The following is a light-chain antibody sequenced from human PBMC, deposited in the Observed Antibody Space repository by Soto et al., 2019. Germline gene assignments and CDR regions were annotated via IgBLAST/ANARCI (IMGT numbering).Light chain of an antibody. CDR1: SSDIGAYNY. J-gene: IGLJ2*01. V-gene: IGLV2-8*01. Sequence: QSALTQPPSASGSPGQSVTISCTGTSSDIGAYNYVSWYQQHPGKAPKLMIYDVNKRPSGVPDRFSGSKSGNTASLTVSGLQAEDEADYYCRSYAGSNNFVLFGGGTKLTVL. CDR3: RSYAGSNNFVL. CDR2: DVN.